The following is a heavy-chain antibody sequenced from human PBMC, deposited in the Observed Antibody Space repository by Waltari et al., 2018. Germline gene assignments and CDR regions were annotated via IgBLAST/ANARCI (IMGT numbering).Heavy chain of an antibody. CDR1: GGSISSYY. CDR3: ARGTWPVIYFDY. CDR2: IYYSGST. D-gene: IGHD4-4*01. Sequence: QVQLQESGSGLVKPSETLSLTCTVSGGSISSYYWSWIRQPPGKGLEWIGYIYYSGSTNYNPSLKSRVTISVDTSKNQFSLKLSSVTAADTAVYYCARGTWPVIYFDYWGQGTLVTVSS. J-gene: IGHJ4*02. V-gene: IGHV4-59*01.